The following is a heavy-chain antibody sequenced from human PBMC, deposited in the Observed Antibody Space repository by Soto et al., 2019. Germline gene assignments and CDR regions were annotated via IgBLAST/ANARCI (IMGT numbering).Heavy chain of an antibody. D-gene: IGHD2-21*01. CDR3: ARAGEGQPDY. CDR2: ISSSRDYI. J-gene: IGHJ4*02. CDR1: GFTFSSYS. Sequence: EVQLVESGGGLVKPGGSLRLSCAASGFTFSSYSMNWVRQATGKGLEWVASISSSRDYIYYADSVKGRFTISREDAKSSLYLQMNSLRAEDTAVYYCARAGEGQPDYWGQGTLVTVSS. V-gene: IGHV3-21*01.